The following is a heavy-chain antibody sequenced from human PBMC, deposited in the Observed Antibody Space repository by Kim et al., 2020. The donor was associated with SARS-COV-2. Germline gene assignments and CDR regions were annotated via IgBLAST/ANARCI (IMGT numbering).Heavy chain of an antibody. CDR2: IYYSGST. Sequence: SETLSLTCTVSGGSISSSSYYWGWIRQPPGKGLEWIGSIYYSGSTYYNPSLKSRVTISVDTSKNQFSLKLSSVTAADTAVYYCARHPLRYFDWFVDYWGQGTLVTVSS. CDR1: GGSISSSSYY. J-gene: IGHJ4*02. D-gene: IGHD3-9*01. CDR3: ARHPLRYFDWFVDY. V-gene: IGHV4-39*01.